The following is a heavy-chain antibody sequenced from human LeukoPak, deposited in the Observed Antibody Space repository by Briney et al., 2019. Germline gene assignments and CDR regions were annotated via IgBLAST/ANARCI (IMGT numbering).Heavy chain of an antibody. CDR3: ARRLGVNPPSSNWFDP. CDR2: TYYSGST. CDR1: GGSISSYY. V-gene: IGHV4-59*08. J-gene: IGHJ5*02. Sequence: SETLSLTCTVSGGSISSYYWSWTRQPPGKGLEWIGYTYYSGSTNYNPSLKSRVTISVDTSKNQFSLNLSSVTAADTAVYYCARRLGVNPPSSNWFDPWGQGTLVTVSS. D-gene: IGHD3-16*01.